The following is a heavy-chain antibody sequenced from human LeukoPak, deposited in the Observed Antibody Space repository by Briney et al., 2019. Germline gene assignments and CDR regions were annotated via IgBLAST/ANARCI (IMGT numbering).Heavy chain of an antibody. CDR2: ISSSGVYI. J-gene: IGHJ4*02. Sequence: GGSLRLSCAASGFTFNMYTMNWVRQAPGKGLEWVSSISSSGVYIYYADSVKGRFTISRDNAKNSLYLQMNSLRAEDTAVYYCATSRGSWPDYFDYWGQGTLVTVSS. CDR1: GFTFNMYT. CDR3: ATSRGSWPDYFDY. D-gene: IGHD6-13*01. V-gene: IGHV3-21*01.